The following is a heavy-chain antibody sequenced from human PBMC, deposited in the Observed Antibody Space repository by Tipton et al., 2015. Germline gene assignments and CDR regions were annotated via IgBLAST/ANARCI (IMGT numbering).Heavy chain of an antibody. CDR1: DGSMTGYY. Sequence: TLSLTCTVSDGSMTGYYWNWVRQSPGKGLEWIGYIRNRLYTFYNPSLESRVTISVDTSKNQFSLKLTSVTAADTAVYYCACQDYDSLTRDYQTVDYWGQGTLVTVSS. CDR3: ACQDYDSLTRDYQTVDY. D-gene: IGHD3-9*01. J-gene: IGHJ4*02. V-gene: IGHV4-4*09. CDR2: IRNRLYT.